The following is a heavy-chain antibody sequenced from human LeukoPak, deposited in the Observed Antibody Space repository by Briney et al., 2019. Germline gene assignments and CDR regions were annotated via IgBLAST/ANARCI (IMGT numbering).Heavy chain of an antibody. J-gene: IGHJ4*02. CDR1: GGCIRSYY. CDR2: IYYSGST. CDR3: ASGPETGYSSGWYPYFDY. Sequence: SETLALTCTVTGGCIRSYYLSWIRQPPGKGQEWIGYIYYSGSTNYNPSLKSRVTISVDTSKNQFSLKLSSVTAADTAVYYCASGPETGYSSGWYPYFDYWGQGTLVTVSS. V-gene: IGHV4-59*08. D-gene: IGHD6-19*01.